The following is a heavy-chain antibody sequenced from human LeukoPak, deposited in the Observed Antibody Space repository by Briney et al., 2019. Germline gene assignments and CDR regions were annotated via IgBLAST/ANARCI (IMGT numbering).Heavy chain of an antibody. V-gene: IGHV4-34*01. Sequence: PSQTLSLTCAVYGGSFSGYYWSWIRQPPGKGLEWIGEINHSGSTNYNPSLKSRVTISVDTSKNQFSLKLSSVTAADTAVYYCARVGREIQLWLGSNAFDIWGQGTMVTVSS. J-gene: IGHJ3*02. CDR1: GGSFSGYY. CDR2: INHSGST. CDR3: ARVGREIQLWLGSNAFDI. D-gene: IGHD5-18*01.